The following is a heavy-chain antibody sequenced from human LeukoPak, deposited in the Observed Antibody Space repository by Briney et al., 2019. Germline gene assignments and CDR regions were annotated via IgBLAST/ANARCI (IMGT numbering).Heavy chain of an antibody. J-gene: IGHJ4*02. CDR2: IYYSGST. CDR1: GGSISSYY. CDR3: ARVAGGASSYYFDY. D-gene: IGHD3-10*01. Sequence: PSETLSLTCTVSGGSISSYYWSWIRQPPGKGLEWIGYIYYSGSTNYNPSLKSRVTISVDTSKNQFSLKLSSVTAADTAVYYCARVAGGASSYYFDYWGQGTLVTVSS. V-gene: IGHV4-59*01.